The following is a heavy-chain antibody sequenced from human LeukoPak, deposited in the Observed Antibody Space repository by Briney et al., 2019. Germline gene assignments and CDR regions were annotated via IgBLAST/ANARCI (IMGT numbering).Heavy chain of an antibody. V-gene: IGHV1-69*13. D-gene: IGHD5-12*01. J-gene: IGHJ4*02. Sequence: GASVKVSCKASGGTFSSYAISWVRQAPGQGLEWMGGIIPIFGTANYAQKFQGRVTITADESTSTAYMELSSLRSEDTAVYYCAREDEREWLRSGTFDYWGQGTLVTVSS. CDR1: GGTFSSYA. CDR2: IIPIFGTA. CDR3: AREDEREWLRSGTFDY.